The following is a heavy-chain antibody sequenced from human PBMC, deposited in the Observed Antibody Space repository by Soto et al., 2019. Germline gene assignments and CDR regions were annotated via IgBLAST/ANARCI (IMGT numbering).Heavy chain of an antibody. CDR1: GGSISSGGYY. CDR2: IYYSGST. CDR3: ARADSGIAVAVCFDY. J-gene: IGHJ4*02. D-gene: IGHD6-19*01. V-gene: IGHV4-31*03. Sequence: QVQLQESGPGLVKPSQTLSLTCTVSGGSISSGGYYWSWIRQHLGKGLEWIGYIYYSGSTYYNPSLKSRVTISVDTSKNQFSLKLSSVTAADTAVYYCARADSGIAVAVCFDYWGQGTLVTVSS.